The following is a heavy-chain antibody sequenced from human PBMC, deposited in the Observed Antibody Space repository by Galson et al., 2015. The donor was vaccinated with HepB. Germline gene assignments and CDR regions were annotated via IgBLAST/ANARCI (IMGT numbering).Heavy chain of an antibody. Sequence: SLRLSCAASGFTFSSYSMNWVRQAPGKGLEWVSYISSSSSTIYYADSVKGRFTISRDNAKNSLYLQMNSLRAEDTAVYYCARGSGGSGSWVDYWGQGTLVTVSS. CDR2: ISSSSSTI. D-gene: IGHD3-10*01. CDR3: ARGSGGSGSWVDY. CDR1: GFTFSSYS. J-gene: IGHJ4*02. V-gene: IGHV3-48*04.